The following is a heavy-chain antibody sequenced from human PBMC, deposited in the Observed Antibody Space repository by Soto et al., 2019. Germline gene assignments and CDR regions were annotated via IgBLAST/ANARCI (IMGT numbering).Heavy chain of an antibody. D-gene: IGHD1-1*01. CDR2: ISSTSTYI. Sequence: GGSLRLSCAASGFTFSTYTMNWVRQAPGKGLEWVSSISSTSTYIYYADSLKGRFTISRDNAKNSLYLQMNSLRAEDTAVYYCAREGSYWTDVGHDWGQGTLLTVSS. J-gene: IGHJ4*02. CDR3: AREGSYWTDVGHD. V-gene: IGHV3-21*01. CDR1: GFTFSTYT.